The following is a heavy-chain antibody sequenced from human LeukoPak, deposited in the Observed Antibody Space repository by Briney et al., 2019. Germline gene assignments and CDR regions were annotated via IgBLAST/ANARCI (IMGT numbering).Heavy chain of an antibody. Sequence: GASVKVSCKASGGTFSSYAISWVRQAPGQGLEWMGGIIPIFGTANYAQKFQGRVTITTDESTSTAYMELGSLRSEDTAVYYCARGLRWPLFDYWGQGTLVTVSS. V-gene: IGHV1-69*05. J-gene: IGHJ4*02. CDR2: IIPIFGTA. D-gene: IGHD4-23*01. CDR1: GGTFSSYA. CDR3: ARGLRWPLFDY.